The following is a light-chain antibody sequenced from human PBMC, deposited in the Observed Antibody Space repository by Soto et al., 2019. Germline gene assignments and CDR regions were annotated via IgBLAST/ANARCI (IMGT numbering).Light chain of an antibody. V-gene: IGKV1-5*03. Sequence: DIQMTQSPSTLSASVGDRVTITCRASQSISSWLAWYQQKPGKAPKLLIYKASSLESGVPSRFSGSGSGTEFTLTISSLQPDDFATYYCQQYNRYSYTFGRGTKLEIK. CDR1: QSISSW. J-gene: IGKJ2*01. CDR2: KAS. CDR3: QQYNRYSYT.